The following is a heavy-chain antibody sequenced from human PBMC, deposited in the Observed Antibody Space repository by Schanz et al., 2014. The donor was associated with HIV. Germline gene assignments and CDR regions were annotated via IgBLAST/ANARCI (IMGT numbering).Heavy chain of an antibody. Sequence: EVQLLESGGGLAQPGGSLRLSCAASGFTFSDSAMQWVRQAPGKGLEWVSAISGSGGSTYYADSVKGRFTISRDNSKNTLYLQMNSLRAEDTAVYYCARDAASHSYGSTMDVWGQGTTVTVSS. V-gene: IGHV3-23*01. D-gene: IGHD5-18*01. CDR2: ISGSGGST. CDR1: GFTFSDSA. CDR3: ARDAASHSYGSTMDV. J-gene: IGHJ6*02.